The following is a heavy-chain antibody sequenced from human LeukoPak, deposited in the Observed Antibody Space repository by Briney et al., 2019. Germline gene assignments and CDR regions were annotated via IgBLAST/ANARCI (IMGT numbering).Heavy chain of an antibody. CDR2: IYYSGST. D-gene: IGHD6-19*01. Sequence: SETLSLTCTVSGGSVSSGTYYWGWIRQPPGKGLEWIGSIYYSGSTYYNPSLKSRVTISVDTSKNQFSLKLSSVTAADTTVYYCARLKRAVRKKDYFDYWGQGTLVTVSS. V-gene: IGHV4-39*01. CDR1: GGSVSSGTYY. J-gene: IGHJ4*02. CDR3: ARLKRAVRKKDYFDY.